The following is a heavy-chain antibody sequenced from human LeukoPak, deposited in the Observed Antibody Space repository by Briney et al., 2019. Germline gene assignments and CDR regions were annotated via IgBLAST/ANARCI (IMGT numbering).Heavy chain of an antibody. CDR3: ARLQPLRYFDWEGGDY. CDR1: GGSFSDYS. CDR2: INHSGST. D-gene: IGHD3-9*01. J-gene: IGHJ4*02. Sequence: SETLPLTCAVYGGSFSDYSWSWIRQPPGKGLEWIGEINHSGSTNYNPSLKSRVTISVDTSKKQFSLKLSSVTAADTAVYYCARLQPLRYFDWEGGDYWGQGTLVTVSS. V-gene: IGHV4-34*01.